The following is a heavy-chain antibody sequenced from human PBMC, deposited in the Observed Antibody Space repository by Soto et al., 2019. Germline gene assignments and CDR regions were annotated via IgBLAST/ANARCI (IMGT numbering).Heavy chain of an antibody. CDR2: INAGVGSA. CDR3: ARPHVDNWSLDY. D-gene: IGHD1-20*01. J-gene: IGHJ4*02. Sequence: EVQLLESGGDLVQPGGSLRLSCAASGFIFSSYAMSWVHQAPGKGLEWVSGINAGVGSAFYADSVKGRFTISRDNSRDTLFLRMSSLRAEDTALYYCARPHVDNWSLDYWGQGTLVTVSS. CDR1: GFIFSSYA. V-gene: IGHV3-23*01.